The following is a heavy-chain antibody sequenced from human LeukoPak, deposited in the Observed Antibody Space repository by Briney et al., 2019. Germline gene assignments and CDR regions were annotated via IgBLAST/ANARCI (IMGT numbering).Heavy chain of an antibody. CDR2: ISGSAVST. D-gene: IGHD1-26*01. CDR3: ARDPYSGSYGDYYYYYMDV. J-gene: IGHJ6*03. V-gene: IGHV3-23*01. CDR1: GFTFSSYG. Sequence: PGGSLRLSCAASGFTFSSYGMSWVRQAPGKGLEWVSAISGSAVSTYYADSVKGRFTISRDNAKNSLYLQMNSLRPEDTAVYYCARDPYSGSYGDYYYYYMDVWGKGTTVTISS.